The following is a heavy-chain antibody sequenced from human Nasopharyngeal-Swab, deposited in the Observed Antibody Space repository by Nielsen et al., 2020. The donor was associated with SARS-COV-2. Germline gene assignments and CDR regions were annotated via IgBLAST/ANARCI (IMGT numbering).Heavy chain of an antibody. CDR1: GFSLNTRGMC. V-gene: IGHV2-70*01. CDR3: ARMDSHYGSETYNTGPDGYFDR. J-gene: IGHJ4*02. Sequence: SGPTLVKPTQTLTLTCTVSGFSLNTRGMCVGWIRQSPGKALEWLALVDWDDDKYYSTSLKTRLTISKDTSKNQVVLTMTNMDPLDTATYYCARMDSHYGSETYNTGPDGYFDRWGQGALVTVSS. D-gene: IGHD3-10*01. CDR2: VDWDDDK.